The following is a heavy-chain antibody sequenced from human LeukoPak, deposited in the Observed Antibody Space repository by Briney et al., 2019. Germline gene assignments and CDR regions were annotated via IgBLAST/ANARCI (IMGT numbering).Heavy chain of an antibody. Sequence: GGSLRLSCAASGFTFCSYGMHWGCPAPGKGLEWVAVISYDGSNKYYADSVKGRFTISRDNSKNTLYLQMNSLRAEDTAVYDCAREGYDFWSDYYRRWFDPWGQGTLVTVSS. CDR3: AREGYDFWSDYYRRWFDP. CDR2: ISYDGSNK. V-gene: IGHV3-30*19. D-gene: IGHD3-3*01. CDR1: GFTFCSYG. J-gene: IGHJ5*02.